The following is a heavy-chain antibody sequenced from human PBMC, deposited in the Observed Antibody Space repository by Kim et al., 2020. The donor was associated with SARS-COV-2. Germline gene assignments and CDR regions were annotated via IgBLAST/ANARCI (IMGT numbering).Heavy chain of an antibody. D-gene: IGHD2-15*01. CDR3: ARDAGVVVAASHYYYYYGMDV. J-gene: IGHJ6*02. V-gene: IGHV3-11*06. Sequence: RFTISRDNAKNSLYLQMNSLRAEDTAVYYCARDAGVVVAASHYYYYYGMDVWGQGTTVTVSS.